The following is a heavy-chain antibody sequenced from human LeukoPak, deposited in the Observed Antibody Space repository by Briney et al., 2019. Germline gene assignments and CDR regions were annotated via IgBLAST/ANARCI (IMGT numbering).Heavy chain of an antibody. D-gene: IGHD6-19*01. CDR3: AREFYRAGYSSGWYDC. CDR1: GGSISSGDYY. CDR2: IYYTGST. Sequence: PSQTLSLTCTVSGGSISSGDYYWTWIRQPPGKGLEWIAYIYYTGSTYYNPSLKSRVTISVDTSKNQFSLKLSSVTAADTAVYYCAREFYRAGYSSGWYDCWGQGTLVTVSS. V-gene: IGHV4-30-4*01. J-gene: IGHJ5*01.